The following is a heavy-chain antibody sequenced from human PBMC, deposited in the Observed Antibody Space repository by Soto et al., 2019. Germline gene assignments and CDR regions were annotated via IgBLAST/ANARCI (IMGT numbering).Heavy chain of an antibody. CDR3: ARGSSGYDFPYYYYGMDV. CDR1: GYTFTSYD. D-gene: IGHD5-12*01. V-gene: IGHV1-3*01. Sequence: EASVKVSCKASGYTFTSYDINWVRQATGQGLEWMGWINAGNGNTKYSQKFQGRVTITRDTSASTAYMELSSLRSEDTAVYYCARGSSGYDFPYYYYGMDVWGQGTTVTVSS. J-gene: IGHJ6*02. CDR2: INAGNGNT.